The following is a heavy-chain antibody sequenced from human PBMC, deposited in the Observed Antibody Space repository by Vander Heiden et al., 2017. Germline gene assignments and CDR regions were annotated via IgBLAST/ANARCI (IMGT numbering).Heavy chain of an antibody. D-gene: IGHD3-10*01. CDR2: ISSSSSYI. CDR1: GFTFSSHS. CDR3: ATSPLTDYYGSGSYFFDY. V-gene: IGHV3-21*01. J-gene: IGHJ4*02. Sequence: EVQLVESGGGLVKPGGSLRLSCAASGFTFSSHSRNWVRQAPGKGLEWVSSISSSSSYIYYADSVKGRFTISRDNAKNSLYLQMNSLRAEDTAVYYCATSPLTDYYGSGSYFFDYWGQGTLVTVSS.